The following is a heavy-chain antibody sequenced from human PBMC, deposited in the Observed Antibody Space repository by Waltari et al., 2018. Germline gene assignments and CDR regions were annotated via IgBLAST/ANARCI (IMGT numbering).Heavy chain of an antibody. Sequence: QVHLVQSGAEVKKPGASVKVSCKASGYTFTSYAMHWVRQAPGQRLEWMGWINAGNGNTKYSQEFQGRVTITRDTSASTAYMERRSLRSEDMAVYYCARDRTREGGFDPWGQGTLVTVSS. CDR3: ARDRTREGGFDP. CDR1: GYTFTSYA. D-gene: IGHD1-26*01. CDR2: INAGNGNT. V-gene: IGHV1-3*03. J-gene: IGHJ5*02.